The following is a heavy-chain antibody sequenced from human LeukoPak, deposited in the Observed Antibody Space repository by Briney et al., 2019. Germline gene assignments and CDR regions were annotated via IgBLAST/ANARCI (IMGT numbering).Heavy chain of an antibody. CDR2: IYDSGST. CDR3: ARSRDGYNFDY. CDR1: GGSISTYY. D-gene: IGHD5-24*01. J-gene: IGHJ4*02. V-gene: IGHV4-59*08. Sequence: SETLSLTCTVSGGSISTYYWSWIRQPPGKGLEWIGYIYDSGSTNYNPSLKSRVTISVDTSKNQFSLNLSSVTAADTAVYYCARSRDGYNFDYWGQGTLVIVSS.